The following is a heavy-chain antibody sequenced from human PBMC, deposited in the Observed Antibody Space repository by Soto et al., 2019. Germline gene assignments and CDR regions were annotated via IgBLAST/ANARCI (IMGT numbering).Heavy chain of an antibody. CDR1: GFTFTSSA. CDR3: AAVRSRVVTDYYYYGMAV. J-gene: IGHJ6*02. V-gene: IGHV1-58*01. CDR2: IVVGSGNT. D-gene: IGHD3-3*01. Sequence: ASVKVSCKASGFTFTSSAVQWVRQARGQRLEWIGWIVVGSGNTNYAQKFQERVTITRDMSTSTAYMELSSLRSEDTAVYYCAAVRSRVVTDYYYYGMAVWGQGTTVTVSS.